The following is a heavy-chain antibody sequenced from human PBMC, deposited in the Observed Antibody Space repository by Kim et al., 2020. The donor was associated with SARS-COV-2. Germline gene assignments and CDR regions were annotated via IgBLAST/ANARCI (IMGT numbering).Heavy chain of an antibody. CDR3: ARRGHTMIVVVPDY. D-gene: IGHD3-22*01. J-gene: IGHJ4*02. Sequence: SKTLSLTCTVSGGSISSSSYYWGWIRQPPGKGLEWIGSIYYSGSTYYNPSLKSRVTISVDTSKNQFSLKLSSVTAADTAVYYCARRGHTMIVVVPDYWGQGTLVTVSS. CDR2: IYYSGST. V-gene: IGHV4-39*01. CDR1: GGSISSSSYY.